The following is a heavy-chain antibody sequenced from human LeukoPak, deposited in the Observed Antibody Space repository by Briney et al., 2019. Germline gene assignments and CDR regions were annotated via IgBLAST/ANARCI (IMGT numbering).Heavy chain of an antibody. V-gene: IGHV1-69*05. Sequence: PRASVKVSCKASGWTFSSYAISWVRQAPGQGLEWMGGIIPIFGTANYAQKFQGRVTITTDESTSTAYMELSSLRSEDTAVYYCARYPLSWGYMDVWGKGTTVTISS. CDR3: ARYPLSWGYMDV. CDR1: GWTFSSYA. CDR2: IIPIFGTA. J-gene: IGHJ6*03. D-gene: IGHD3-16*01.